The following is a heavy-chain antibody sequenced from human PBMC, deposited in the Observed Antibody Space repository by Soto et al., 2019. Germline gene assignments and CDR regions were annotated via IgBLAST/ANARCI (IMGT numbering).Heavy chain of an antibody. J-gene: IGHJ4*02. Sequence: QVQLVQSGAEVKKPGASVKVSCKASGYTFTSYDINWVRQATGQGREWMGWMNPNSGNTGYAQKFQGTVTMTRNTSTSTAYTALTSLSSEDTAVYYCASAYTSARSTHWCQGTLVTVSS. V-gene: IGHV1-8*01. CDR3: ASAYTSARSTH. CDR2: MNPNSGNT. D-gene: IGHD6-19*01. CDR1: GYTFTSYD.